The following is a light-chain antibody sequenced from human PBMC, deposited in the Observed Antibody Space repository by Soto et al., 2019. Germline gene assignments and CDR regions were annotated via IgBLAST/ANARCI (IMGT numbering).Light chain of an antibody. J-gene: IGLJ2*01. V-gene: IGLV2-14*01. CDR3: SSYTSSSTRDVV. CDR2: EVS. Sequence: QSALTQPAYVSGSPGQSITISCTGTSSDVGGYNYVSWYQQHPGKAPKLMIYEVSNRPSGVSNRFSGSKSGNTASLTISGLQAEDEADYYCSSYTSSSTRDVVFGGGTKLTVL. CDR1: SSDVGGYNY.